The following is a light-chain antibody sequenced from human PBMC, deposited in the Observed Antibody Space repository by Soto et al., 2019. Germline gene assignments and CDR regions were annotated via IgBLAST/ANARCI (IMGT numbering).Light chain of an antibody. CDR3: QQYNSYSRYT. V-gene: IGKV1-5*03. Sequence: DFQMTQSPSTLSASVGDRVTITCRASQSISSWLAWYQQKPGKAPKLLIYKASSLESGVPSRFSGSGSGTEFTLTISSLQPDDVATYYCQQYNSYSRYTFGQGTKLEIK. CDR1: QSISSW. J-gene: IGKJ2*01. CDR2: KAS.